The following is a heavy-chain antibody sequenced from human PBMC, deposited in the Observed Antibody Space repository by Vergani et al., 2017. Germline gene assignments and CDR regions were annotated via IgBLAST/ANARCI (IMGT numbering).Heavy chain of an antibody. CDR2: IFPSGNS. V-gene: IGHV4-30-2*01. Sequence: QLHLQESGPGLVKPSETLSLTRAVPGDSITNGGFSWNWIRQPPGKGPEWIGYIFPSGNSDYNPSLKNRVSISLDKSKNQFSLWVNSVTAADTAVYFCARASLRALVGYYYYMLVWGKGKTVVVSS. CDR1: GDSITNGGFS. CDR3: ARASLRALVGYYYYMLV. J-gene: IGHJ6*03. D-gene: IGHD3-16*02.